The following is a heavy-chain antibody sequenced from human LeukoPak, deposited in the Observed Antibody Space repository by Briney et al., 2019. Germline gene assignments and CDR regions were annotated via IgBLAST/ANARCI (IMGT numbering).Heavy chain of an antibody. CDR1: GFTFSSNA. V-gene: IGHV3-23*01. D-gene: IGHD5-24*01. J-gene: IGHJ3*01. CDR2: ISGSGGST. Sequence: GGSLRLSCAASGFTFSSNAMSWVRQAPGKGLEWVSAISGSGGSTYYADSVKGRFTISRDNSKSTLNLQMNSLRAEDTAIYYCARDIQLSTWGLGTMVTVSS. CDR3: ARDIQLST.